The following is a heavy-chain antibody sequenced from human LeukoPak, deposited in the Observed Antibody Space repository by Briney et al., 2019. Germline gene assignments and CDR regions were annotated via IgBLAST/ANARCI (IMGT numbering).Heavy chain of an antibody. CDR2: ISGSGGST. CDR3: VRTLVGATPFFDF. CDR1: GFTFDDYG. Sequence: PGGSLRLSCAASGFTFDDYGMSWVRQAPGKGLEWVSAISGSGGSTYYADSVKGRFTISRDSAKKSLYLQMNSLRDEDTAVYYCVRTLVGATPFFDFWGQGTLVTVSS. J-gene: IGHJ4*02. D-gene: IGHD1-26*01. V-gene: IGHV3-23*01.